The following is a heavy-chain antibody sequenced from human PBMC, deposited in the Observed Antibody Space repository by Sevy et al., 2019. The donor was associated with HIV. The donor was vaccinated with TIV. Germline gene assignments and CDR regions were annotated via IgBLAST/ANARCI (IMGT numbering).Heavy chain of an antibody. V-gene: IGHV1-18*01. CDR3: ARAGALWFGDSDY. CDR2: ISAYNGNT. Sequence: ASVKVYCKASGYSFTSRGIDWVRQAPGQGLEWLGWISAYNGNTKYGQRLQDRVTMTTDTSASTAYMELRSLRSDDTAVYYCARAGALWFGDSDYWGQGTLVTVSS. J-gene: IGHJ4*02. D-gene: IGHD3-10*01. CDR1: GYSFTSRG.